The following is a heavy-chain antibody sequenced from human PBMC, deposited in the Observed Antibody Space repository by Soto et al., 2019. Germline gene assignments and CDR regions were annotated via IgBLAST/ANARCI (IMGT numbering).Heavy chain of an antibody. CDR2: VYNSGST. V-gene: IGHV4-39*01. CDR3: ARHPPDRPLDF. Sequence: QLQLQESGPGLVKPSETLSLTCSVSGDSLSAGPYHWGWLRQPPGKGREWIGNVYNSGSTSYRPSLQSRVTRSVDTSKSQFSLRLTSVTAADTAGYFCARHPPDRPLDFWGQGTLVTVSS. CDR1: GDSLSAGPYH. J-gene: IGHJ4*02.